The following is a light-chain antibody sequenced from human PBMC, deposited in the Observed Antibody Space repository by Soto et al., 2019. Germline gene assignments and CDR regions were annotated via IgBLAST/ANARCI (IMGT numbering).Light chain of an antibody. CDR2: DVT. J-gene: IGLJ3*02. CDR1: SSDVGRFNY. Sequence: QSALTQPASVSGSPGQSITISCTGTSSDVGRFNYVSWYQHHPGNEAPKLMIYDVTNRPSGVSDRFSGSKSGNTAFLTISGLQSDDEADYYCSSYTGSSTFWVFGGGTKVTVL. V-gene: IGLV2-14*03. CDR3: SSYTGSSTFWV.